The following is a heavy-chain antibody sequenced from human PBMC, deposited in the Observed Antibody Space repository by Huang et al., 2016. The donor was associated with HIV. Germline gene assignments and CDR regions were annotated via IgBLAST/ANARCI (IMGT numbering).Heavy chain of an antibody. J-gene: IGHJ5*02. CDR3: ARDATKNPRGWFDP. Sequence: QVHLQQWGAGLLKSAETLSLTCAVYGGSLSGYYWSWIRQTSGKGLEWIGEITQLGSHNYNPSLKNRVSISMDGSKKQFSLTVKSISDADTAVDFCARDATKNPRGWFDPWGQGTLVTVSS. CDR1: GGSLSGYY. D-gene: IGHD3-10*01. CDR2: ITQLGSH. V-gene: IGHV4-34*02.